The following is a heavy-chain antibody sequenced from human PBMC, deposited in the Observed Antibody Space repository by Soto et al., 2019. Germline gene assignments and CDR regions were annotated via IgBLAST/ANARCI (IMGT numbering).Heavy chain of an antibody. J-gene: IGHJ6*02. Sequence: PSETLSLTCTVSGGSISSSSYYWGWIRQPPGKGLEWIGSIYYSGSTYYNPSLKSRVTISVDTSKNQFSLKLSSVTAADTAVYYCARWGRGLTGTTFFYYYYGVDVWGQGTTVTVSS. CDR3: ARWGRGLTGTTFFYYYYGVDV. D-gene: IGHD1-7*01. V-gene: IGHV4-39*01. CDR1: GGSISSSSYY. CDR2: IYYSGST.